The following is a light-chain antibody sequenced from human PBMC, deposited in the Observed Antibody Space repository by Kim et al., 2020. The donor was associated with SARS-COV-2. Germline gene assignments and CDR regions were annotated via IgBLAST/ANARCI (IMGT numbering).Light chain of an antibody. CDR1: QRFGSW. J-gene: IGKJ1*01. CDR3: QQYNMFPWT. V-gene: IGKV1-5*01. CDR2: DVS. Sequence: DIQMTQSPSTLPASVGDRITITCRASQRFGSWLAWYQQKPGKAPKLLIYDVSSLGSGVPSRFSGTRSGTEFTLTISSLQPDDFATYYCQQYNMFPWTFGQGTKVDIK.